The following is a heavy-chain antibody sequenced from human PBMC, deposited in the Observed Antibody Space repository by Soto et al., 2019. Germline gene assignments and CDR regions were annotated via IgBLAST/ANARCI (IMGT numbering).Heavy chain of an antibody. CDR2: IWFDGTKK. Sequence: QVQLVESGGGVVQPGRSLRLSCAASGFPFSSYAIHWVRQAPGKGLEWVAVIWFDGTKKYYADSVKGRFTISRDNSRNTLYLQMNSLRAEDTAVYYCARDRCRMDVWGQGTTVTVSS. CDR3: ARDRCRMDV. J-gene: IGHJ6*02. V-gene: IGHV3-33*01. D-gene: IGHD2-8*01. CDR1: GFPFSSYA.